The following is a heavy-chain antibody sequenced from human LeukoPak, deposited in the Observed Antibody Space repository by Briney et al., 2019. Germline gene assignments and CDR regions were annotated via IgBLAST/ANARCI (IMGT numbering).Heavy chain of an antibody. CDR1: GGSFNGYY. J-gene: IGHJ5*02. D-gene: IGHD5-12*01. V-gene: IGHV4-34*01. Sequence: SETLSLTCAVYGGSFNGYYWSWIRQPPGKGLEWIGEISHSGSTNYNPSLKSRVIISVDTSKNQFSLKLSSVTAADTAVYYCARDRHSGYDSVSWGQGTLVTVSS. CDR3: ARDRHSGYDSVS. CDR2: ISHSGST.